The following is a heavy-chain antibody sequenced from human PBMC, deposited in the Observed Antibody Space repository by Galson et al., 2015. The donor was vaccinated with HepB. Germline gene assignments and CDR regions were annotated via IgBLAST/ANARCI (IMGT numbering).Heavy chain of an antibody. D-gene: IGHD5-12*01. Sequence: TLSLTCAVYGGSFSGYYLTWIRQAPGKGLQWIGEISPSGSTDYNPSLKSRVSMSVDTSKDQFSLKLSSVTAADTALYYCARGGASRYSSWGQGTLVTVSS. V-gene: IGHV4-34*01. CDR2: ISPSGST. J-gene: IGHJ5*02. CDR3: ARGGASRYSS. CDR1: GGSFSGYY.